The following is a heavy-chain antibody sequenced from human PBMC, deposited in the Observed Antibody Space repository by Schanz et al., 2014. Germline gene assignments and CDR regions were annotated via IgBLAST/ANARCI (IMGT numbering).Heavy chain of an antibody. V-gene: IGHV1-46*01. J-gene: IGHJ4*02. CDR1: GGTFSSST. Sequence: QVQLVQSGAEVKKPGSSVKVSCKASGGTFSSSTLTWVRQAPGQGLEWMGIINPSGGSTSYAQKFQGRVTVTRDTSTSTSYMELRSLTSDDTAVYYCARDVPINDYWGQGTPVTVSS. D-gene: IGHD2-2*01. CDR3: ARDVPINDY. CDR2: INPSGGST.